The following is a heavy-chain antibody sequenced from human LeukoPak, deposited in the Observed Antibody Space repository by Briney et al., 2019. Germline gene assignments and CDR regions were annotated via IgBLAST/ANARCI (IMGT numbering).Heavy chain of an antibody. V-gene: IGHV3-74*01. CDR3: TRINYG. D-gene: IGHD3-16*01. J-gene: IGHJ4*02. CDR2: INGDGSTT. Sequence: PGGSLRLSCAASGFTFSSYWMHWVRQAPGKGLMWVSRINGDGSTTSYADSVKGRFTISRDDAKNTLYLQMNSLRVEDTAVYYCTRINYGWGQGTLVTVSS. CDR1: GFTFSSYW.